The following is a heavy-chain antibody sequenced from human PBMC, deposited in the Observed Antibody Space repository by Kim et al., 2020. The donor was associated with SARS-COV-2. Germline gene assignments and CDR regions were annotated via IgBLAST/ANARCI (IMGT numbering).Heavy chain of an antibody. Sequence: SETLSLTCAVYGGSFSGYYWSWIRQPPGKGLEWIGEINHSGSTNYNPSLKSRVTISVDTSKNQFSLKLSSVTAADTAVYYCARARRDDGMDVWGQGTTVTVSS. CDR3: ARARRDDGMDV. J-gene: IGHJ6*02. CDR2: INHSGST. CDR1: GGSFSGYY. V-gene: IGHV4-34*01.